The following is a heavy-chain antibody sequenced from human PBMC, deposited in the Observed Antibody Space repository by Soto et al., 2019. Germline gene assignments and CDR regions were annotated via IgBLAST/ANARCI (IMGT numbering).Heavy chain of an antibody. CDR3: VRDSVRFGPAFDS. CDR2: VFHTGTAY. V-gene: IGHV4-30-4*01. D-gene: IGHD3-3*01. Sequence: PSETLSFTCTVSGGSIRSGDYYWTWIRQPPGKGLEWIGYVFHTGTAYYYNPSLKRRVNMSIDTSKNQFSLKLNSVTAADTAIYYCVRDSVRFGPAFDSWGQGTQVTVSS. J-gene: IGHJ4*02. CDR1: GGSIRSGDYY.